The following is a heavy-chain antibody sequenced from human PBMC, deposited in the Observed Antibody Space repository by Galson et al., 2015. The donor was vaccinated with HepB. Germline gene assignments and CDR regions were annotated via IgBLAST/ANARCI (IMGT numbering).Heavy chain of an antibody. V-gene: IGHV3-66*01. CDR3: ARDYYDSSGYYSLDY. CDR2: IYSGGST. D-gene: IGHD3-22*01. J-gene: IGHJ4*02. CDR1: GFTVSSNY. Sequence: LRLSCAASGFTVSSNYMSWVRQAPGKGLEWVSVIYSGGSTYYADSVKGRFTISRDNSKNTLYLQMNSLRAEDTAVYYCARDYYDSSGYYSLDYWGQGTLVTVSS.